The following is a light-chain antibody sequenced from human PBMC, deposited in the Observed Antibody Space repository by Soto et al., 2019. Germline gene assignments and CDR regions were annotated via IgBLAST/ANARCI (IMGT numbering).Light chain of an antibody. CDR1: QSVTSNF. CDR3: QQYGRSPLLYT. Sequence: ENVLTQSPGTLSLSPGERATLSCRASQSVTSNFLAWYQQKPGQAPRLLIYGASTRAAGVPDRFSGSESGTDFTLTITGLEPEDFAVYYCQQYGRSPLLYTFGQGTKL. V-gene: IGKV3-20*01. J-gene: IGKJ2*01. CDR2: GAS.